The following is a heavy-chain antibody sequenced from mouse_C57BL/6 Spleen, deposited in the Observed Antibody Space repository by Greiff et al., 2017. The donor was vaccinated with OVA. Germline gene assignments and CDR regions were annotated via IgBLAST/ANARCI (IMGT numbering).Heavy chain of an antibody. CDR1: GFTFSSYG. CDR3: ASPYGKNAMDY. V-gene: IGHV5-6*01. CDR2: ISSGGSYT. Sequence: EVQGVESGGDLVKPGGSLKLSCEASGFTFSSYGMSWVRQTPDKRLEWVATISSGGSYTYYPDSVKGRFTISRDNAKNTLYLQMSSLKSEDTAMYYCASPYGKNAMDYWGQGTSVTVSS. D-gene: IGHD2-1*01. J-gene: IGHJ4*01.